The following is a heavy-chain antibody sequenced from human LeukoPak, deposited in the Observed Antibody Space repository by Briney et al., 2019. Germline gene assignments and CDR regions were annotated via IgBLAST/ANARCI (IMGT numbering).Heavy chain of an antibody. CDR1: GFTFSNYA. CDR2: ISGRGTSI. V-gene: IGHV3-23*01. J-gene: IGHJ4*02. D-gene: IGHD3-3*01. CDR3: VRNDTSGVGLDY. Sequence: GGSLRLSCAASGFTFSNYAMTWVRQAPGKGLEWVSNISGRGTSINYAVSAKGRFSISRDNSKNTLYLQMNSLRDEDTAVYYCVRNDTSGVGLDYWGQGSLVTVSS.